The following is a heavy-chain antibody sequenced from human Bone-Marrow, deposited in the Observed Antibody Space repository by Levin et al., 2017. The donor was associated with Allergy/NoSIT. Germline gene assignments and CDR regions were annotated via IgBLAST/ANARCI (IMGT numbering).Heavy chain of an antibody. J-gene: IGHJ5*02. CDR1: GGSFSGYY. CDR2: INHSGST. Sequence: KASETLSLTCAVYGGSFSGYYWSWIRQPPGKGLEWIGEINHSGSTNYNPSLKSRVTISVDTSKNQFSLKLSSVTAADTAVYYCARNSRVNYLRFFGWFDPWGQGTLVTVSS. CDR3: ARNSRVNYLRFFGWFDP. D-gene: IGHD1-7*01. V-gene: IGHV4-34*01.